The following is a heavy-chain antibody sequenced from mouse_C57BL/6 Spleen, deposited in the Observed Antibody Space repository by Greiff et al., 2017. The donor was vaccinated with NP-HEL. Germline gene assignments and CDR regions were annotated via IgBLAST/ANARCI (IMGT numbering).Heavy chain of an antibody. CDR3: ARRGPNYAMDY. V-gene: IGHV1-69*01. Sequence: QVQLQQPGAELVMPGASVKLSCKASGYTFTSYWMHWVKQRPGQGLEWIGEIDPSDSYTNYNQKFKGKSTLTVDKSSSTAYMQLSSLTSEDSAVYYCARRGPNYAMDYWGQGTSVTVSS. J-gene: IGHJ4*01. CDR2: IDPSDSYT. CDR1: GYTFTSYW.